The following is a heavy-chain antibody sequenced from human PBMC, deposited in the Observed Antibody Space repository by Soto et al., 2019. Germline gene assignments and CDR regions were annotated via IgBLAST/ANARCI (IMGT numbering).Heavy chain of an antibody. D-gene: IGHD2-2*01. V-gene: IGHV3-23*01. CDR1: GFTFSSYA. Sequence: GGSLRLSCAASGFTFSSYAMSWVRQAPGKGLEWVSAISGSGGSTYYADSVKGRFTISRDNSKNTLYLQMNSLRAEDTAVYYCAKDIVVVPAAMSGAGDSDYWGQGTLVTVSS. CDR3: AKDIVVVPAAMSGAGDSDY. J-gene: IGHJ4*02. CDR2: ISGSGGST.